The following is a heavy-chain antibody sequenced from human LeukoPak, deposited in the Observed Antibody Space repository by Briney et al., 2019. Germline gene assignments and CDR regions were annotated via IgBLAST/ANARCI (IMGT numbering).Heavy chain of an antibody. J-gene: IGHJ3*02. D-gene: IGHD2-2*01. CDR3: AREAPSTSCSADAFDI. V-gene: IGHV4-4*07. CDR2: TYISGSP. Sequence: NSSETLSLTCTVSGGSLSSSYWNWIRQPAGKGLEWIGRTYISGSPNYNPSLKSRVTMSVDTSKNQFSLNLISVTAADTAVYYCAREAPSTSCSADAFDIWGHGTMVTVSS. CDR1: GGSLSSSY.